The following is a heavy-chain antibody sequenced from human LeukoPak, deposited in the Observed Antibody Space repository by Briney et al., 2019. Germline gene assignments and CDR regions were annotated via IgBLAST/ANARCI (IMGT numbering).Heavy chain of an antibody. Sequence: PGGSLRLSCAASGFTFSSYAMSWVRQAPGKGLEWVSAFTGSSGGTYYADSVEGRFTISRDNSKNTLSLQMNSLRAEDTAVYYCAKRGHYDSSNSYAPFDHWGQGTLVTVSS. D-gene: IGHD3-22*01. V-gene: IGHV3-23*01. J-gene: IGHJ4*02. CDR3: AKRGHYDSSNSYAPFDH. CDR1: GFTFSSYA. CDR2: FTGSSGGT.